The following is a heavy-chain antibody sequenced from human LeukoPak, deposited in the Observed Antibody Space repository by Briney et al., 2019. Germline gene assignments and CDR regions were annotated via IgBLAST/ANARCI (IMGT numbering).Heavy chain of an antibody. V-gene: IGHV1-69*04. CDR2: IIPILGIA. D-gene: IGHD3-22*01. Sequence: PVKVSCKASGGTFSSYAISWVRQAPGQGLEWMGRIIPILGIANYAQKFQGRVTITADKSTSTAYMELSSLRSEDTAVYYCARDSSGYYYLDYWGQGTLVTVSS. CDR3: ARDSSGYYYLDY. CDR1: GGTFSSYA. J-gene: IGHJ4*02.